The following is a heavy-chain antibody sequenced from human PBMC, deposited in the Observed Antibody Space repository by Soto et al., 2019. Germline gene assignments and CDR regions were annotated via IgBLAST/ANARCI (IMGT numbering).Heavy chain of an antibody. Sequence: SETLSLTCAVYGGSFSGYYWSWIRQPPGKGLEWIGEINHSGSTNYNPSLKSRVTISVDTSKNQFSLKLSSVTAADTAVYYCARGGRYSYGRRFDYWGQGTLVTVSS. CDR3: ARGGRYSYGRRFDY. V-gene: IGHV4-34*01. D-gene: IGHD5-18*01. J-gene: IGHJ4*02. CDR2: INHSGST. CDR1: GGSFSGYY.